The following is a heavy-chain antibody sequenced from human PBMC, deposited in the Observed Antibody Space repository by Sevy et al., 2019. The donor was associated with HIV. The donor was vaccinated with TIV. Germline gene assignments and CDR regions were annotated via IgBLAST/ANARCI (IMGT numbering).Heavy chain of an antibody. CDR1: GFTFSSYG. Sequence: GGSLRLSCAASGFTFSSYGMHWVRQAPGKGLEWVAVISYDGSNKYYADSVKGRFTISRDNSKNTLYLQMNSLRAEDTAVYYCAKRELSGRVIAATKYYYYGMDVWGQGTTVTVSS. V-gene: IGHV3-30*18. CDR2: ISYDGSNK. D-gene: IGHD6-13*01. J-gene: IGHJ6*02. CDR3: AKRELSGRVIAATKYYYYGMDV.